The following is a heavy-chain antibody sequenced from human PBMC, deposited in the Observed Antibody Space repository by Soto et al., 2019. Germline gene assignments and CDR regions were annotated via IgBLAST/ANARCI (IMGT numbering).Heavy chain of an antibody. CDR2: ISAAGDP. D-gene: IGHD4-4*01. Sequence: EVQLVESGGGLVQPGGSLRLSCEASGFTFRNYDMHWVRQGTGKGLEWVSGISAAGDPDYADSVEGRFTISRENAQNSFILQMNSLTVGDTAVYYCARTDSDFYGLDVWGQGTTVIVSS. V-gene: IGHV3-13*05. CDR1: GFTFRNYD. J-gene: IGHJ6*02. CDR3: ARTDSDFYGLDV.